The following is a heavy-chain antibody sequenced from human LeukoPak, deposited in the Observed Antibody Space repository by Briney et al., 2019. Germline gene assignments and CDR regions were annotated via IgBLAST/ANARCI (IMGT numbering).Heavy chain of an antibody. D-gene: IGHD6-19*01. Sequence: ASVKVSCKASGYTFTGYYMHWVRQAPGQGLEWMGWINPNSGGTNYAQKFQGRVTMTRDTSISTAYMELSRLRSDDTAVYYCARGRYSSGYYYYYYMDVWGKGTTVTISS. CDR2: INPNSGGT. CDR3: ARGRYSSGYYYYYYMDV. J-gene: IGHJ6*03. CDR1: GYTFTGYY. V-gene: IGHV1-2*02.